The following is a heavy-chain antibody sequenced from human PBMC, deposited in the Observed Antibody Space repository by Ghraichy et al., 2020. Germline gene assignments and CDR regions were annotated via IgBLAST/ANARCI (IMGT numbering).Heavy chain of an antibody. CDR3: ARVFGSSTTYWYFDL. CDR2: IKQDGSEK. Sequence: GGSLRLSCAASEFIFSSYWMSWVRQAPGKGLEWVANIKQDGSEKYYMDSVKGRFTVSRDNAKNSLYLQMNSLRVEDTAIYYCARVFGSSTTYWYFDLWGRGTLVTVS. CDR1: EFIFSSYW. D-gene: IGHD6-13*01. J-gene: IGHJ2*01. V-gene: IGHV3-7*01.